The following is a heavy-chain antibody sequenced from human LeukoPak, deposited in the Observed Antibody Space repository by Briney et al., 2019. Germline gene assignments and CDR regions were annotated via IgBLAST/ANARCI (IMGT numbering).Heavy chain of an antibody. CDR1: GGSISSYY. CDR2: IYYSGST. D-gene: IGHD3-10*01. CDR3: ASLYGSGSHMGA. Sequence: SETLSLTCTVSGGSISSYYWSWIRHPPGKGLEWIGYIYYSGSTNYNPSLKSRVTISVDTSKNQFSLKLSSVTAADTAVYYCASLYGSGSHMGAWGQGTLVTVSS. J-gene: IGHJ5*02. V-gene: IGHV4-59*08.